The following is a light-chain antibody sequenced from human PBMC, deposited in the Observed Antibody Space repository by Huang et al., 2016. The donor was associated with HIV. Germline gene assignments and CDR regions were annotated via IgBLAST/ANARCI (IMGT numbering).Light chain of an antibody. Sequence: EIVLTQSPATLSLSPGERATLSCRASESVSGDLAWYQQRPGKPPRLLIYDASIRATGIPARFSCSGSGTDFTLSISNLEPEDFAIYYCQQRNSWPPLTFGGGTRVEIK. CDR2: DAS. J-gene: IGKJ4*01. CDR1: ESVSGD. V-gene: IGKV3-11*01. CDR3: QQRNSWPPLT.